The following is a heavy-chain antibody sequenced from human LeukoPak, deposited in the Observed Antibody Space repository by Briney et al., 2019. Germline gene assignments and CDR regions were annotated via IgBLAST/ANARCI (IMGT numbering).Heavy chain of an antibody. CDR2: ISSSGSTI. D-gene: IGHD2-15*01. V-gene: IGHV3-48*03. CDR3: AREDCSGGSCYPDYYYYYGMDV. Sequence: GGSLRLSCAASGFTFSSYEMNWVRQAPGKGLEWVSYISSSGSTIYYADSVKGRFTTSRDNAKNSLYLQMNSLRAEDTAVYYCAREDCSGGSCYPDYYYYYGMDVWGKGTTVTVSS. J-gene: IGHJ6*04. CDR1: GFTFSSYE.